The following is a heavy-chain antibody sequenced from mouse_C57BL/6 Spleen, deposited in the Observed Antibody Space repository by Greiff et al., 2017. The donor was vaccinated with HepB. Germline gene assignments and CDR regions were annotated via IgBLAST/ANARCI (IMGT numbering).Heavy chain of an antibody. Sequence: QVQLQQSGAELARPGASVKLSCKASGYTFTSYGISWVKQRTGQGLEWIGEIYPRSGNTYYNEKFKGKATLTADKSSSTAYMELRSLTSEDSAVYFCATYYYGSSYPLAYWGQGTLVTVSA. CDR2: IYPRSGNT. D-gene: IGHD1-1*01. V-gene: IGHV1-81*01. CDR1: GYTFTSYG. CDR3: ATYYYGSSYPLAY. J-gene: IGHJ3*01.